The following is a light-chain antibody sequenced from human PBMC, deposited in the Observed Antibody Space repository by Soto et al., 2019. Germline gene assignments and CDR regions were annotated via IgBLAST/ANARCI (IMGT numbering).Light chain of an antibody. CDR3: QQSYSTSIT. V-gene: IGKV1-39*01. J-gene: IGKJ5*01. CDR1: QSISNF. CDR2: TAS. Sequence: DIQMTQSPSSLSASVGDRVTITCRASQSISNFLNWYQQTPGKAPKLLISTASTLQTGVPSRFDGSGSGTDFTLTINNLQPEDFATYYCQQSYSTSITFGQGPRLEIK.